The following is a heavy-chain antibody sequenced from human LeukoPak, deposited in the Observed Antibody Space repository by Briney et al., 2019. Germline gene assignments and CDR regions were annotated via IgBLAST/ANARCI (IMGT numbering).Heavy chain of an antibody. CDR2: ISAYNGNT. V-gene: IGHV1-18*01. CDR3: ARDIWAVGVTMIVVNKNPDPFDI. Sequence: GASVKVSCKASGFTFSSYGFSWVRQAPGQGLEWMGWISAYNGNTDYAQKLQGRLTMTTDTSTSTAYMELRSLTSDDTAVYYCARDIWAVGVTMIVVNKNPDPFDIWGQGTMVTVSS. CDR1: GFTFSSYG. D-gene: IGHD3-22*01. J-gene: IGHJ3*02.